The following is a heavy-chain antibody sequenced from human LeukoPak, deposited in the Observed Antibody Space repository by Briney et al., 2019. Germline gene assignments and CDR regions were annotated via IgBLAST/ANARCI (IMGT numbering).Heavy chain of an antibody. J-gene: IGHJ3*02. Sequence: SETLSLTCTVSGESISGFYWNWIRQPPGKGLEWIGYIYYSGSTNYNPSLKSRVTISVDTSKNQFSLKLSSVTAADTAVYYCARHSAHASTNDAFDIWGQGTMVTVSS. CDR3: ARHSAHASTNDAFDI. CDR1: GESISGFY. CDR2: IYYSGST. D-gene: IGHD2-2*01. V-gene: IGHV4-59*08.